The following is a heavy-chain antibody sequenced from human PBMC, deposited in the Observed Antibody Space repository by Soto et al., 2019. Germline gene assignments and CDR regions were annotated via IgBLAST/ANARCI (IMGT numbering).Heavy chain of an antibody. CDR2: IYYSGST. V-gene: IGHV4-39*01. CDR1: GGSISSSSYY. J-gene: IGHJ6*03. CDR3: ASLFWRGFNYYYYYQDV. Sequence: SETLSVTCTVSGGSISSSSYYWGWIRQPPGKGLEWIGSIYYSGSTYYIPSLKSRVTISVDTSKNQFSLKLSSVTAADTAVYYCASLFWRGFNYYYYYQDVWSKGTTVSVAS. D-gene: IGHD3-3*01.